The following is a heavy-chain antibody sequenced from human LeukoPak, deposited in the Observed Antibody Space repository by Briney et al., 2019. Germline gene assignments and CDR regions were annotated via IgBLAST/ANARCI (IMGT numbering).Heavy chain of an antibody. CDR3: ARRDSNYGWFDP. D-gene: IGHD4-11*01. CDR1: GGSISSGSYY. CDR2: IYYSGST. V-gene: IGHV4-39*01. Sequence: PSETLSLTCTVSGGSISSGSYYWSWIRQPPGKGLEWIGSIYYSGSTYYNPSLKSRVTISVDTSKNQFSLKLSSVTAADTAVYYCARRDSNYGWFDPWGQGTLVTVSS. J-gene: IGHJ5*02.